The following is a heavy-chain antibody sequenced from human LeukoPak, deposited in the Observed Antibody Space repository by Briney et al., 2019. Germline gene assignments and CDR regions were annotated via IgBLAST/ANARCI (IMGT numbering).Heavy chain of an antibody. CDR3: AKDPETYSSRWFDS. Sequence: PGGSLRLSCAASGFTFSNYAMSWVRQAPGKGLEWVSSLSDNGGSPYYADSVKGRFTISRDNSKNTLHLHLNSLRVEGTAVYYCAKDPETYSSRWFDSWGQGTLVTVSS. CDR1: GFTFSNYA. J-gene: IGHJ5*01. V-gene: IGHV3-23*01. D-gene: IGHD2-21*01. CDR2: LSDNGGSP.